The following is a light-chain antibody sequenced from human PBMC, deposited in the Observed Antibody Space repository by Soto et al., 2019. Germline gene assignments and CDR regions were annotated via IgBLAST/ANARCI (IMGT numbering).Light chain of an antibody. J-gene: IGKJ1*01. Sequence: VDIVTITFLASQSIGSWSAWYQQKPGKAPKLLIHDASSLQSGVPSRFSGSGSGTEFTLTISSLQPDDFATFYCQQYSSYSWTFGQGTKVDIK. V-gene: IGKV1-5*01. CDR2: DAS. CDR3: QQYSSYSWT. CDR1: QSIGSW.